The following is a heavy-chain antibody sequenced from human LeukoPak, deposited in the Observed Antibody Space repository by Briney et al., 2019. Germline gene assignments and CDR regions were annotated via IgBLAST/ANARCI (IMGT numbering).Heavy chain of an antibody. CDR2: IYYSGST. CDR1: GGSISSYY. CDR3: ARGLSYEGELLSYFQH. J-gene: IGHJ1*01. Sequence: PSETLSLTCTVSGGSISSYYWSWIRQPPGKGLEWIGYIYYSGSTNYNPSLKSRVTISVDTSKNQFSLKLSSVTAADTAVYYCARGLSYEGELLSYFQHWGQGTLVTVSS. V-gene: IGHV4-59*12. D-gene: IGHD3-10*01.